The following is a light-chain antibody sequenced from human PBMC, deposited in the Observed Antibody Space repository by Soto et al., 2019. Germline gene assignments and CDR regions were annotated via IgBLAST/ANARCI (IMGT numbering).Light chain of an antibody. CDR2: GAS. J-gene: IGKJ1*01. CDR1: QSVSAY. V-gene: IGKV3-20*01. Sequence: EIVLTQSPGTLSLSPGERATLPCRASQSVSAYLAWYQQRPGQAPRLLIYGASTRATGIPDRFSGSGSGTDFTLTISRLEPEDFAVFYCQQYGSSLPWAFGQGTKVDIK. CDR3: QQYGSSLPWA.